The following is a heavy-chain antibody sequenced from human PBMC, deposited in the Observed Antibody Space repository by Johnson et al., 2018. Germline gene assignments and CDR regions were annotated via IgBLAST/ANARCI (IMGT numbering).Heavy chain of an antibody. J-gene: IGHJ6*03. Sequence: QVQLVESGAEVKKPGSSVKVSCKASGGTFSSYAISWVRQAPGQGLEWMGGIIPIFGTANYAQKFQGRVTITADESTSTAYMELSSLRSEDTAVYYCARKDGSYGYTYYYYMDVWGKGTTVTVSS. CDR2: IIPIFGTA. D-gene: IGHD5-18*01. V-gene: IGHV1-69*01. CDR1: GGTFSSYA. CDR3: ARKDGSYGYTYYYYMDV.